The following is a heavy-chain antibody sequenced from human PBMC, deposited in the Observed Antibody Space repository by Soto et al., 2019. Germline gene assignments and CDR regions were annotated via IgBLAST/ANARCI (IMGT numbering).Heavy chain of an antibody. D-gene: IGHD2-2*01. CDR1: GFTFSDYY. CDR3: ATLTYCSSASCPNYYSVMDV. Sequence: GGSLRLSCAASGFTFSDYYMSWIRQAPGKGLEWVSYISSSGSTIYYADSVKGRFTISRDNAENSLFLQMNSLRAEDTAVYYCATLTYCSSASCPNYYSVMDVWGQGTTVTVSS. CDR2: ISSSGSTI. V-gene: IGHV3-11*04. J-gene: IGHJ6*02.